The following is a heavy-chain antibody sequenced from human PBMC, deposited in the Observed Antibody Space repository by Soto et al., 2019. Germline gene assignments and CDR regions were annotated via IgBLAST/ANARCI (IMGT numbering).Heavy chain of an antibody. CDR2: IYYSGST. CDR3: ASSGSYIGN. Sequence: QVQLQESGPGLVKPSETLSLTCTVSGGSVSSGSYYWSWIRQPPGKGLEWIWYIYYSGSTNYNTSLKSRVTISVDTSKNQFSQKLSSVTAADTAVYYCASSGSYIGNWGQGTLVTVSS. CDR1: GGSVSSGSYY. V-gene: IGHV4-61*01. D-gene: IGHD1-26*01. J-gene: IGHJ4*02.